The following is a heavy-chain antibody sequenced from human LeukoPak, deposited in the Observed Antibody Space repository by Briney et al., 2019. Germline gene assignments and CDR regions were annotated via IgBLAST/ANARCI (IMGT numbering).Heavy chain of an antibody. J-gene: IGHJ4*02. Sequence: GGSLRLSCAASGFTFSSYAMSWVRQAPGKGLEWVSAISGSGGSTYYADSVEGRFTISRDNSKNTLYLQMNSLRAEDTAVYYCGPDSSGYYFLAYWGQGTLVTVSS. CDR3: GPDSSGYYFLAY. CDR1: GFTFSSYA. CDR2: ISGSGGST. V-gene: IGHV3-23*01. D-gene: IGHD3-22*01.